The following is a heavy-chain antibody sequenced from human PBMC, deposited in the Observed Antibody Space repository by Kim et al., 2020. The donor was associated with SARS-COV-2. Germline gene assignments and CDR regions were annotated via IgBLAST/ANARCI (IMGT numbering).Heavy chain of an antibody. D-gene: IGHD2-21*02. CDR1: GGIFSRYA. V-gene: IGHV1-69*13. Sequence: SVKVSCKASGGIFSRYAITWVRQAPGQGLEWMGGIIPVFDTPDYAQKFKGRVTNTADESTSTVYMELSSLRSEDTAVYYCARAKAAIPADFDYWGQGTL. J-gene: IGHJ4*02. CDR2: IIPVFDTP. CDR3: ARAKAAIPADFDY.